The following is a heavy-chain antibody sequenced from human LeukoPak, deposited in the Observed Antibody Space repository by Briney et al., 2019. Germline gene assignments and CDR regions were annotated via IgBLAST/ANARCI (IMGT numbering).Heavy chain of an antibody. J-gene: IGHJ4*02. CDR2: ISSGGST. Sequence: SETLSLTCTVSSGSISSNNYYWGWVRQPPGKELEWIGYISSGGSTNYNPSLKSRVTISIDTSKNQFSLKLTSATAADTAVYYCARGDDYKSTLFDYWGQGTLVTVSS. CDR1: SGSISSNNYY. D-gene: IGHD5-12*01. CDR3: ARGDDYKSTLFDY. V-gene: IGHV4-61*05.